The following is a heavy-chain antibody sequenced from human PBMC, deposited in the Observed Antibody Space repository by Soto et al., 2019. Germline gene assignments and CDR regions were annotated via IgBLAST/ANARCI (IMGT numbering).Heavy chain of an antibody. CDR1: GASISRYY. CDR2: LYNTGST. J-gene: IGHJ6*02. Sequence: SETLSLTCTVSGASISRYYLSWIRQSPGKGLEWIGYLYNTGSTIYNPSLKSRVTISVDTSKNQFSLKMNSVTAADTAVYFCARESREFSSSGGLDVWGQGTTVTVSS. V-gene: IGHV4-59*01. D-gene: IGHD3-10*01. CDR3: ARESREFSSSGGLDV.